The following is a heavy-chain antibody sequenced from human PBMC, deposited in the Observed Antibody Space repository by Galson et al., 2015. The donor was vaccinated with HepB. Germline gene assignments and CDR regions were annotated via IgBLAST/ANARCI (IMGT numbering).Heavy chain of an antibody. V-gene: IGHV1-69*10. CDR3: ASLYYDSSGYYCYFDY. J-gene: IGHJ4*02. CDR2: IIPILGIA. Sequence: SVKVSCKASGGTFSSYAISWVRQAPGQGLEWMGGIIPILGIANYAQKFQGRVTITADKSTSTAYMELSSLRSEDTAVYYCASLYYDSSGYYCYFDYWGQGTLVTVSS. CDR1: GGTFSSYA. D-gene: IGHD3-22*01.